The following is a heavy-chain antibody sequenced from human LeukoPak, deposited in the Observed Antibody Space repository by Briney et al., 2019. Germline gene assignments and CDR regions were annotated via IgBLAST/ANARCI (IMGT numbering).Heavy chain of an antibody. CDR3: ARGGNDYYDSSGYERLFDY. CDR2: IYYSGST. D-gene: IGHD3-22*01. Sequence: SETLSLTCTVSGGSISSYYWSWIRQPPGKGLEWIGYIYYSGSTNYNPSLKSRVTISVDTSKNQFSLKLSSVTAADTAVYYCARGGNDYYDSSGYERLFDYWGQGTLVTVSS. J-gene: IGHJ4*02. V-gene: IGHV4-59*01. CDR1: GGSISSYY.